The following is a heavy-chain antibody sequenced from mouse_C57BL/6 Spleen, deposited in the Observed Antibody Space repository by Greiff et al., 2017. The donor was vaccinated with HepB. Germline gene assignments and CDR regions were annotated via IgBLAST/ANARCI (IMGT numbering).Heavy chain of an antibody. J-gene: IGHJ1*03. CDR1: GFSLTSYG. V-gene: IGHV2-5*01. CDR3: AKPGYYGNSYWYFDV. CDR2: IWRGGST. Sequence: QVQLQQSGPGLVQPSQSLSITCTVSGFSLTSYGVHWVRQSPGKGLEWLGVIWRGGSTDYNAAFMSRLSITKDNSKSQVFFKMNSLQADDTAIYYCAKPGYYGNSYWYFDVWGTGTTVTVSS. D-gene: IGHD2-1*01.